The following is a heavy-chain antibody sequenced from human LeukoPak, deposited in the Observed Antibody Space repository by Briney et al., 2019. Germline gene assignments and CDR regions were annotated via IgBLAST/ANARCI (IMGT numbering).Heavy chain of an antibody. CDR2: IYYSGST. CDR3: ARDAGATLYNWFDP. J-gene: IGHJ5*02. D-gene: IGHD1-26*01. V-gene: IGHV4-39*02. Sequence: SETLSLTCTVSGGSISSSSYYWGWIRQPPGKGLEWIGSIYYSGSTYYNPSLKSRVTISVDTSKNQFSLKLSSVTAADTALYYCARDAGATLYNWFDPWGQGTLVTVSS. CDR1: GGSISSSSYY.